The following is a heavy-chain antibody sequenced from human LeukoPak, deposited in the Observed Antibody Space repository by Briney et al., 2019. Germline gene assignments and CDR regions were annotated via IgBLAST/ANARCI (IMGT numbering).Heavy chain of an antibody. Sequence: SETLSLTCTVSGGSISSSDYYWGWVRQPPGKGLEWIVNIYYSGGSYSSPSLESRVTISSDTSKNHFSVKLTSVTAADTAVYYCVIVGYAYGPVGNWFDHWGQGVLVTVSS. CDR2: IYYSGGS. CDR1: GGSISSSDYY. J-gene: IGHJ5*02. CDR3: VIVGYAYGPVGNWFDH. V-gene: IGHV4-39*02. D-gene: IGHD5-18*01.